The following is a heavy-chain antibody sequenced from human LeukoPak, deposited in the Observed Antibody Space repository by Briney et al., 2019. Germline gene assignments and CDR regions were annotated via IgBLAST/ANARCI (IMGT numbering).Heavy chain of an antibody. V-gene: IGHV4-30-2*01. CDR1: GGSISSGGYS. CDR2: IYHSGST. J-gene: IGHJ6*02. D-gene: IGHD3-3*01. CDR3: ARAPMYYDFWSGYYRGAYYGMDV. Sequence: SETLSLTCAVSGGSISSGGYSWSWIRQPPGKGLEWIGYIYHSGSTYYNPSLKSRVTISVDRSKNQFSLKLSSVTAADTAVYYCARAPMYYDFWSGYYRGAYYGMDVWGQGTTVTVSS.